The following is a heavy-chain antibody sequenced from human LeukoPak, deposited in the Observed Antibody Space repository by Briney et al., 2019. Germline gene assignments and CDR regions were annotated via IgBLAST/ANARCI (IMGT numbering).Heavy chain of an antibody. J-gene: IGHJ4*02. CDR2: INSDGSST. CDR3: ARDIPPCSGGSCYSGGVDY. D-gene: IGHD2-15*01. Sequence: PGGSLRLSCAASGFPFSSYWMHWVRQAPGKGLVWVSRINSDGSSTSYADSVKGRFTISRDNAKNTLYLQMNSLRAEDTAVYYCARDIPPCSGGSCYSGGVDYWGQGTLVTVSS. CDR1: GFPFSSYW. V-gene: IGHV3-74*01.